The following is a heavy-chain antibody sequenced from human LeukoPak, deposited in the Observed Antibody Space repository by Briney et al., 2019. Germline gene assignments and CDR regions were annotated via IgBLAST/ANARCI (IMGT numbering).Heavy chain of an antibody. D-gene: IGHD6-19*01. J-gene: IGHJ4*02. Sequence: GGSLRLSCAASGFTFSNAWMSWVRQAPGKGLEWVGRIKSKTDGWTTDYAAPVTGRLAISKDDSNIKLYLQMNSLTTEYTAVYYCTTPGEWLVGYWGQGTLVTVSS. CDR2: IKSKTDGWTT. CDR3: TTPGEWLVGY. V-gene: IGHV3-15*01. CDR1: GFTFSNAW.